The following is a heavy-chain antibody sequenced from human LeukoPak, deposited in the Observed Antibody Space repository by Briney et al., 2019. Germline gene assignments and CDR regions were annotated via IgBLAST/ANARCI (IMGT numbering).Heavy chain of an antibody. D-gene: IGHD3-16*01. V-gene: IGHV3-23*01. J-gene: IGHJ5*02. Sequence: GSLRLSCAASGFTFSSYVMSWVRQAPGKGLEWVSTISGSGGSTYYADSVKGRFTISRDNSKNTLYLQMNSPRAEDTAVYYCAKDDNYIRFLSWGQGTLVTVSS. CDR2: ISGSGGST. CDR1: GFTFSSYV. CDR3: AKDDNYIRFLS.